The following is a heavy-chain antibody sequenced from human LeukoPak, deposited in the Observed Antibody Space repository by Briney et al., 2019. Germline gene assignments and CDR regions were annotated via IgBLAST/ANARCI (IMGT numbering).Heavy chain of an antibody. Sequence: GGSLRLSCAASGFTFSSYSMNWVRQAPGKGLEWVSSISSTSTYIYYADSVKGRFTISRDNAKNSLYLQMNSLRAEDTAVYYCASSGIVVLGATYGSAFDYWGQGTLVTVSS. D-gene: IGHD2-15*01. CDR3: ASSGIVVLGATYGSAFDY. CDR2: ISSTSTYI. CDR1: GFTFSSYS. J-gene: IGHJ4*02. V-gene: IGHV3-21*01.